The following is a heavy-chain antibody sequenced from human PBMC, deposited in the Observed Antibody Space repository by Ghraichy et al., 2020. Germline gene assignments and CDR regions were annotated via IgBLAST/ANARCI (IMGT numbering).Heavy chain of an antibody. V-gene: IGHV3-74*01. J-gene: IGHJ3*02. CDR1: GFTFSSYW. D-gene: IGHD3-3*01. CDR3: ASLTGRIFGVVDLDAFDI. CDR2: INSDGSST. Sequence: GGSLRLSCAASGFTFSSYWMHWVRQAPGKGLVWVSRINSDGSSTSYADSVKGRFTISRDNAKNTLYLQMNSLRAEDTAVYYCASLTGRIFGVVDLDAFDIWGQGTMVTVSS.